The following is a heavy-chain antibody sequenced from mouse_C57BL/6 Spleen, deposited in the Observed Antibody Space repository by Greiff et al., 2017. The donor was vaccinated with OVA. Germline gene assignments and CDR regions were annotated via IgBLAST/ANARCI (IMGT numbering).Heavy chain of an antibody. J-gene: IGHJ4*01. Sequence: EVKLMESGGGLVKPGGSLKLSCAASGFTFSDYGMHWVRQAPEKGLEWVAYISSGSSTIYYADTVKGRFTISRDNAKNTLFLQMTSLRSEDTAMYYCARDYYGSSYTYYYAMDYWGQGTSVTVSS. V-gene: IGHV5-17*01. CDR1: GFTFSDYG. D-gene: IGHD1-1*01. CDR3: ARDYYGSSYTYYYAMDY. CDR2: ISSGSSTI.